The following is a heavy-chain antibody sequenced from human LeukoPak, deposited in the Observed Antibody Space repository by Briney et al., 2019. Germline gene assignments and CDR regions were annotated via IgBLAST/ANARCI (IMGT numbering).Heavy chain of an antibody. J-gene: IGHJ3*02. Sequence: ASVKVSCKASGDTFTSYYMHWVRQAPGQGLEWMGIINPSDDSTSSAQTFQGRVTMTRDMSTSTVYMALSSLRTEDTAVYYCARGRHSYESSDYYYEGDAFDIWGQGTMVTVSS. CDR3: ARGRHSYESSDYYYEGDAFDI. CDR2: INPSDDST. V-gene: IGHV1-46*01. CDR1: GDTFTSYY. D-gene: IGHD3-22*01.